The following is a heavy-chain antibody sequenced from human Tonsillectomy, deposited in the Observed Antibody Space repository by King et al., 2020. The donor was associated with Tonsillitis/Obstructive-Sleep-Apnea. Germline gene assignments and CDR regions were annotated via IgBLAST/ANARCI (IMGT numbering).Heavy chain of an antibody. J-gene: IGHJ4*02. D-gene: IGHD5-18*01. CDR3: ARLADTAMVNDY. V-gene: IGHV5-10-1*01. CDR1: GYSFTSYW. Sequence: QLVQSGAEVKKLGESLRISCKGSGYSFTSYWISWVRQMPGKGLDWMGRIDPSDSYTNYSPSFQCHVTIPADKSISTAYLQWSSLKASDTAMYYCARLADTAMVNDYWGQGTLVTVSS. CDR2: IDPSDSYT.